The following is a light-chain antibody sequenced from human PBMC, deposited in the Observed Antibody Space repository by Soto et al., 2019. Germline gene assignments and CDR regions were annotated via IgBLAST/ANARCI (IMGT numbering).Light chain of an antibody. J-gene: IGKJ1*01. V-gene: IGKV3-11*01. CDR3: QQRSNWPWT. CDR1: PSVSSY. Sequence: EIVLTQSPATLSLSPGEKATLSCRASPSVSSYLAWYQQKPGQAPRLLMYDVSIRATGIPARFSGTGSGTDFTLTITSLETEDFAVYYCQQRSNWPWTFGQGTKVEIK. CDR2: DVS.